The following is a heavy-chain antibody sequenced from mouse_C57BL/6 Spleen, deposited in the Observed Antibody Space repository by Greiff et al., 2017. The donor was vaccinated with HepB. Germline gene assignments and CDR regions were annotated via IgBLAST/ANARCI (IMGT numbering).Heavy chain of an antibody. CDR1: GYTFTDYN. V-gene: IGHV1-18*01. J-gene: IGHJ3*01. Sequence: EVQLQQSGPELVKPGASVKIPCKASGYTFTDYNMDWVKQSHGKSLEWIGDINPNNGGTIYNQKFKGKATLTVDKSSSTAYMELRSLTSEDTAVYYCARSLDYSNFAWFAYWGQGTLVTVSA. CDR3: ARSLDYSNFAWFAY. CDR2: INPNNGGT. D-gene: IGHD2-5*01.